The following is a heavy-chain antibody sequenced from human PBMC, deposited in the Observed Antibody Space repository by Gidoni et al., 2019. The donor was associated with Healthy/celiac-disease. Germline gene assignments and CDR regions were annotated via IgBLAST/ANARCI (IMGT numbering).Heavy chain of an antibody. J-gene: IGHJ4*02. CDR3: AREGTIAAAGIDY. CDR2: IKPSGGST. Sequence: QVQLVQSGAEVKKPGASVKVSCKASGYTFPSYYMHWVRQAPGQGLEWMGIIKPSGGSTSYAQKFQGRVTMTRDTSTSTVYMELSSLRSEDTAVYYCAREGTIAAAGIDYWGQGTLVTVSS. V-gene: IGHV1-46*03. D-gene: IGHD6-13*01. CDR1: GYTFPSYY.